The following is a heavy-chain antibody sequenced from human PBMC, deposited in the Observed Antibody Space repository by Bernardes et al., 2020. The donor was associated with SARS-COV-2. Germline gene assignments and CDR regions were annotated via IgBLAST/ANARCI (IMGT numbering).Heavy chain of an antibody. CDR1: GFSVRAYW. J-gene: IGHJ4*02. V-gene: IGHV3-74*01. CDR2: INEDGSII. CDR3: ARDFGGNSDY. D-gene: IGHD2-15*01. Sequence: GGSLRLSCAASGFSVRAYWMHWVRQAPGKGLVWVSRINEDGSIINYADSVKGRFTISRDIADNMVYLQMNSLRAEDTAVYYCARDFGGNSDYWGQGTLVTVSS.